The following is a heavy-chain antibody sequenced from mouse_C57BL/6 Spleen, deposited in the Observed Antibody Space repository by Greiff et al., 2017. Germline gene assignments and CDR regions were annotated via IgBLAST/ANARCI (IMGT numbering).Heavy chain of an antibody. J-gene: IGHJ3*01. CDR1: GYAFSSSW. D-gene: IGHD2-3*01. CDR3: ANFYDGYYVLAY. Sequence: QVQLKQSGPELVKPGASVKISCKASGYAFSSSWMNWVKQRPGKGLEWIGRIYPGDGDTNYNGKFKGKATLTADKSSSTAYMQLSSLTSEDSAVYFCANFYDGYYVLAYWGQGTLVTVSA. V-gene: IGHV1-82*01. CDR2: IYPGDGDT.